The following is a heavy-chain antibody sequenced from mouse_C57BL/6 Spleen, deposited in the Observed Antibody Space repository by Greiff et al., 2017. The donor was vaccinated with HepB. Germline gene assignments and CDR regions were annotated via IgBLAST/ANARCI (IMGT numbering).Heavy chain of an antibody. CDR1: GYSITSGYY. V-gene: IGHV3-6*01. J-gene: IGHJ2*01. CDR2: ISYDGSN. D-gene: IGHD4-1*01. CDR3: ARALTGTFDY. Sequence: EVKLLESGPGLVKPSQSLSLTCSVTGYSITSGYYWNWIRQFPGNKLEWMGYISYDGSNNYNPSLKNRISITRDTSKNQFFLKLNSVTTEDTATYYWARALTGTFDYWGQGTTLTVSS.